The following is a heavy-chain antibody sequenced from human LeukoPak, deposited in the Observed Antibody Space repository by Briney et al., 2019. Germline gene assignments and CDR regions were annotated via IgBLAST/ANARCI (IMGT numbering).Heavy chain of an antibody. Sequence: GGSLRLSCAASGFTFSSYSMNWVRQAPGKGLEWVSSISSSSSYIYYADSVKGRFTISRDNAKNSLYLQMNSLRAEDTAVYYCAREWRWGYYFDYWGQGTLVTVSS. D-gene: IGHD3-16*01. J-gene: IGHJ4*02. CDR2: ISSSSSYI. CDR3: AREWRWGYYFDY. CDR1: GFTFSSYS. V-gene: IGHV3-21*04.